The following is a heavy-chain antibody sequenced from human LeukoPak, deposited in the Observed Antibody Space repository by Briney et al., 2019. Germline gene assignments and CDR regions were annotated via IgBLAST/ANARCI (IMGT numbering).Heavy chain of an antibody. J-gene: IGHJ3*02. CDR2: KYARGSS. D-gene: IGHD2-15*01. Sequence: PSETLSLTCTVAGGSISNYYWSWIRQPAGKGLEWIGRKYARGSSNYNPPVQSRVTMSVDTSKNQFSLKLRSVTAADTAVYYCARGRYCSADICTGGDSFDIWGQGTMVSVSP. CDR1: GGSISNYY. CDR3: ARGRYCSADICTGGDSFDI. V-gene: IGHV4-4*07.